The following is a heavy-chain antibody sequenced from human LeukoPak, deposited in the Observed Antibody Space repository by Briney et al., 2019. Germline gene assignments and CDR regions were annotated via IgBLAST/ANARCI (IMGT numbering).Heavy chain of an antibody. Sequence: GGSLRLSCAASGFTFSSYEMNWVRQAPGKGLEWVANIKQDGSEKYYVDSVKGRFTISRDNAKNSLYLQMNSLRAEDTAVYYCARDTEAGYYYYYYMDVWGKGTTVTVSS. CDR1: GFTFSSYE. V-gene: IGHV3-7*01. J-gene: IGHJ6*03. CDR2: IKQDGSEK. CDR3: ARDTEAGYYYYYYMDV. D-gene: IGHD1-14*01.